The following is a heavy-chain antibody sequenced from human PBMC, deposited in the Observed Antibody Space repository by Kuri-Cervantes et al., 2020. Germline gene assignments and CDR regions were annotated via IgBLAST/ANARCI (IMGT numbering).Heavy chain of an antibody. D-gene: IGHD6-13*01. J-gene: IGHJ4*02. V-gene: IGHV4-31*03. CDR3: ARDNAAALDY. CDR1: GGSISSGGYY. CDR2: IYYSGST. Sequence: SETLSLTCTVSGGSISSGGYYWSWIRQHPGKGLEWIGYIYYSGSTYYNPSLKSRVTMSVDTSKNQFSLKLSSVTAADTVVYYCARDNAAALDYWGQGTLVTVSS.